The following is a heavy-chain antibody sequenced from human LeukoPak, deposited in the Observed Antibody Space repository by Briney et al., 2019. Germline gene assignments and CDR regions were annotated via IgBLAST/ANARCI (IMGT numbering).Heavy chain of an antibody. V-gene: IGHV3-30-3*01. CDR2: ISYDGSNK. Sequence: GGSLSLSCAASGFTFSSYAMHWVRQAPGKGLEWVAVISYDGSNKYYADSVKGRFTISRDNSKNTLYLQMNSLRAEDTAVYYCARSIAVAGDYYYGMDVWGQGTTVTVSS. CDR1: GFTFSSYA. CDR3: ARSIAVAGDYYYGMDV. J-gene: IGHJ6*02. D-gene: IGHD6-19*01.